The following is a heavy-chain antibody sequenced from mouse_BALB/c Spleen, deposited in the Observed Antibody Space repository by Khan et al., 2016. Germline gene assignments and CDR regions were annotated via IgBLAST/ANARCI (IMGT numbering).Heavy chain of an antibody. CDR3: AREDYGNYGDYFDY. CDR1: GFTFSSYA. CDR2: ISSGGST. V-gene: IGHV5-6-5*01. J-gene: IGHJ2*01. D-gene: IGHD2-1*01. Sequence: EVELVESGGGLVKPGGSLKLSCAASGFTFSSYAMSWVRQTPEKRLEWVASISSGGSTYYPDSVKGRFTISRDNARNILNLQMSSLRSEDTAMYYCAREDYGNYGDYFDYWGPGTTLTVSS.